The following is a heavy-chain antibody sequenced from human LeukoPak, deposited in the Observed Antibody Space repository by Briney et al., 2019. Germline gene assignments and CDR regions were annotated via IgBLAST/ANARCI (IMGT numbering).Heavy chain of an antibody. D-gene: IGHD3-22*01. Sequence: ASVRDSCKVSGYTFSDYYMHWVRQAPGQGLEWVGWINPNSGTSNYAQKFQDRVTMTTDTSTNTGYMELRSLRSDDTAIYYCARGYYYDSGSLTRALGFWGPGAMVTVSS. V-gene: IGHV1-2*02. CDR1: GYTFSDYY. CDR3: ARGYYYDSGSLTRALGF. CDR2: INPNSGTS. J-gene: IGHJ3*01.